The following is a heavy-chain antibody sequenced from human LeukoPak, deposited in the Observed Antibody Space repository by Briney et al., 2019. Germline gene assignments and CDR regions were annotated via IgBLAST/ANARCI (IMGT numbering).Heavy chain of an antibody. CDR1: GFTFSSYG. CDR3: AKVAAAGPGNTYYFDY. D-gene: IGHD6-13*01. CDR2: IRYDGSNK. V-gene: IGHV3-30*02. J-gene: IGHJ4*02. Sequence: SGGSLRLSCAASGFTFSSYGMHWVRRAPGKGLEWVAFIRYDGSNKYYADSVKGRFTISRDNSKNTLYLQMNSLRAEDTAVYYCAKVAAAGPGNTYYFDYWGQGTLVTVSS.